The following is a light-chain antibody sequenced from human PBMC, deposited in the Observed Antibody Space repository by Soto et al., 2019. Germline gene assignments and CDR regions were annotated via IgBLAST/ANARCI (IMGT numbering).Light chain of an antibody. CDR1: SSVVAGYAD. V-gene: IGLV2-14*01. CDR2: EVR. Sequence: QAALPQPASVAVSTGQSTAISCTGHSSVVAGYADVSWYQQRPGKALNLMIYEVRHLPSGVASRFSGSKSGNTASLPTSGLQAEDEADYYGSSYTEGSTYDFRTGSKGIGL. J-gene: IGLJ1*01. CDR3: SSYTEGSTYD.